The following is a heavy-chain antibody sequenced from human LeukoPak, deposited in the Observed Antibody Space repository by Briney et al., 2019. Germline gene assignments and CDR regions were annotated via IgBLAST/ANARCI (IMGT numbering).Heavy chain of an antibody. V-gene: IGHV4-34*01. D-gene: IGHD3-22*01. J-gene: IGHJ3*02. CDR2: INHRGST. CDR1: GGSFSGYY. Sequence: SETLSLTCAVYGGSFSGYYWSWIRQPPGKGLEWIGEINHRGSTNYNPSLKSRVTISVDTSKNQFSLKLSSVTAADTAVYYCARGGYDSSGYYLPETYDAFDIWGQGTMVTVSS. CDR3: ARGGYDSSGYYLPETYDAFDI.